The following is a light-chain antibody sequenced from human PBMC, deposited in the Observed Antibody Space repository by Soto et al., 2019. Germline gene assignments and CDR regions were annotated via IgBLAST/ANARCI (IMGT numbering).Light chain of an antibody. Sequence: QSALTQPASVSGSPGQAITISCPGPSSDLGCYDFVSWHQQHPGKDPNVLSYGVSGRASGVSGVSDRFSGSKTGNTASLTNSGIQAENDADYYGSSFTGTSTYGFGAGTMVTVL. CDR1: SSDLGCYDF. CDR3: SSFTGTSTYG. V-gene: IGLV2-14*01. J-gene: IGLJ1*01. CDR2: GVS.